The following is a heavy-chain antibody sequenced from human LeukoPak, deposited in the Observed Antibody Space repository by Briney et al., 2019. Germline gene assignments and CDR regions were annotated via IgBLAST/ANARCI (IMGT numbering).Heavy chain of an antibody. J-gene: IGHJ4*02. V-gene: IGHV3-30-3*01. CDR3: ARELRYFDW. CDR2: ISYDGSNK. D-gene: IGHD3-9*01. CDR1: GFTFSSYA. Sequence: GGSLRLSCEASGFTFSSYAMHWVRQAPGKGLEWVAVISYDGSNKYYADSVKGRFTISRDNSKNTLYLQMNSLRAEDTAVYYCARELRYFDWWGQGTLVTVSS.